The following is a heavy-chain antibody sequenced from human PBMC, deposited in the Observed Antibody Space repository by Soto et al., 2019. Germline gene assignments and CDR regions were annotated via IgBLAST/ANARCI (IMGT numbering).Heavy chain of an antibody. Sequence: PSETLSLTCTVSGGSISSSSYYWGWIRQPPGKGLEWIGSIYYSGSTYYNPSLKSRVTISVDTSKNQFSLKLSSVTAADTAVYYCARKADDFWSGYHFDYWGQGTLVTASS. CDR3: ARKADDFWSGYHFDY. V-gene: IGHV4-39*01. CDR1: GGSISSSSYY. D-gene: IGHD3-3*01. CDR2: IYYSGST. J-gene: IGHJ4*02.